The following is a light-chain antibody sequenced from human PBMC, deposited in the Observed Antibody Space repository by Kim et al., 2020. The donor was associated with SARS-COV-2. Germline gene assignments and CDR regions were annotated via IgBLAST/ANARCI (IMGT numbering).Light chain of an antibody. CDR1: QSISSY. CDR2: AAS. CDR3: QQSYSTPPIT. J-gene: IGKJ5*01. Sequence: SVGDRVTITSRASQSISSYLNWYQQNPGKAPKLLIYAASSLQSGVPSRFSGSGSGTDFTLTISSLQPEDFATYYCQQSYSTPPITFGQGTRLEIK. V-gene: IGKV1-39*01.